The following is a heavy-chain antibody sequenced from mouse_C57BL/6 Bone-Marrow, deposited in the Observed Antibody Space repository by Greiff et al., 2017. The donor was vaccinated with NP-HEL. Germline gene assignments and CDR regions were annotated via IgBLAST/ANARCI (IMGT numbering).Heavy chain of an antibody. J-gene: IGHJ3*01. V-gene: IGHV5-6*01. CDR1: GFTFSSYG. CDR3: ARHDGFWVAY. D-gene: IGHD2-3*01. Sequence: EVHLVESGGDLVKPGGSLKLSCAASGFTFSSYGMSWVRQTPDKRLEWVATISSGGSYTYYPDSVKGRFTISRDNAKNTLYLQMSSLKSEDTAMYYCARHDGFWVAYWGQGTLVTVSA. CDR2: ISSGGSYT.